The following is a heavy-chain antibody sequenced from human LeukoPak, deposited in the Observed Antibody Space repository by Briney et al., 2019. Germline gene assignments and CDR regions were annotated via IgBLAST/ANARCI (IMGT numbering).Heavy chain of an antibody. V-gene: IGHV4-59*01. J-gene: IGHJ3*02. Sequence: PSETLSLTCTVSGGSISSYYWSWIRQPPGKGLEWIGYIYYSGSNNYNPSLKSRVTISVDTSKNQFSLKLSSVTAADTAVYYCAREVGAHDAFDIWGQGTMVTVSS. CDR2: IYYSGSN. D-gene: IGHD1-26*01. CDR1: GGSISSYY. CDR3: AREVGAHDAFDI.